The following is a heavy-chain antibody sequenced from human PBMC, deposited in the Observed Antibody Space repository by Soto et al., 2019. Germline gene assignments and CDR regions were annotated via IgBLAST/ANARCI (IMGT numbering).Heavy chain of an antibody. CDR2: ISSITSYI. D-gene: IGHD6-19*01. J-gene: IGHJ1*01. CDR3: ARDAGLAQYFQH. CDR1: GFTFSSYT. V-gene: IGHV3-21*01. Sequence: EVQLVESGGGLVKPGGSLRLSCAASGFTFSSYTMSWVRQAPGKGLEWVSSISSITSYIYYADSVKGRFTISRDNAKNSLYLQMNNLRAEDTAVYYCARDAGLAQYFQHWGQGTLVTVSS.